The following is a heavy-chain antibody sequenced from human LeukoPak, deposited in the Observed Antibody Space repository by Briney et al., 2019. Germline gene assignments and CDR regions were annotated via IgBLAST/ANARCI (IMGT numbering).Heavy chain of an antibody. J-gene: IGHJ4*02. CDR2: INHSGST. Sequence: KSGGSLRLSCAASGFTFSSYSMNWVRQPPGKGLEWIGEINHSGSTNYNPSLKSRVTISVDTSKNQFSLKLSSVTAADTAVYYCATDPDVGPFDYWGQGTLVTVSS. CDR1: GFTFSSYS. CDR3: ATDPDVGPFDY. V-gene: IGHV4-34*01.